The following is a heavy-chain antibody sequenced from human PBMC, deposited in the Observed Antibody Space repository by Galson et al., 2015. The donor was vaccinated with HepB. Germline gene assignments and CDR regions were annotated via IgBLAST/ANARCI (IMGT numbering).Heavy chain of an antibody. D-gene: IGHD3-22*01. V-gene: IGHV1-69*04. J-gene: IGHJ4*02. CDR1: GGTFSSYT. CDR3: ARDRTMIVVEPSPWFDY. CDR2: IIPILGIA. Sequence: SCKASGGTFSSYTISWVRQAPGQGLEWMGRIIPILGIANYAQKFQGRVTITADKSTSTAYMELSSLRSEDTAVYYCARDRTMIVVEPSPWFDYWGQGTLVTVSS.